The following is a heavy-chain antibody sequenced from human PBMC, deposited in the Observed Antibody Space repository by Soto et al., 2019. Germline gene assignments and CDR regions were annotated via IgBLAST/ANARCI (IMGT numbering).Heavy chain of an antibody. CDR3: ASASTYYYDSSGYY. CDR2: ISSSSSYI. V-gene: IGHV3-21*01. J-gene: IGHJ4*02. D-gene: IGHD3-22*01. CDR1: GFTFSIYS. Sequence: GSLRLSCAASGFTFSIYSMNWVRQAPGKGLEWVSSISSSSSYIYYADSVKGRFTISRDNAKNSLYLQMNSLRAEDTAVYYCASASTYYYDSSGYYWGQGTLVTVSS.